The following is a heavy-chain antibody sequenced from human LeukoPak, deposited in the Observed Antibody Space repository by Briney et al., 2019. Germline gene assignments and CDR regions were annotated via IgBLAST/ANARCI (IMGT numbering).Heavy chain of an antibody. CDR1: GFTFNSYW. CDR2: IKQDGSEK. CDR3: AREVGYCSGGSCYEYFDY. Sequence: GGSLRLSCAASGFTFNSYWLSWVRQAPGKGLEWVTNIKQDGSEKYYVDSVKGRFTISRDNAKNSLYLQMNSLRAEDTAVYYCAREVGYCSGGSCYEYFDYWGQGTLVTVSS. D-gene: IGHD2-15*01. V-gene: IGHV3-7*01. J-gene: IGHJ4*02.